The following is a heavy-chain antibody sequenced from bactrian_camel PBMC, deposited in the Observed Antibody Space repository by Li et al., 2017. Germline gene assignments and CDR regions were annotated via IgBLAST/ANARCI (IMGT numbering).Heavy chain of an antibody. CDR2: IPTGSSE. CDR1: GYSVSSCS. V-gene: IGHV3S55*01. J-gene: IGHJ4*01. Sequence: HVQLVESGGGSVQAGGSPTLSCAVFGYSVSSCSMAWYRHAPGLGRELVARIPTGSSEYIADSVKGRFTISIDNAKNTLYLQMNSLRADDTAMYYCAIGLFADFGLGRGTQVTVS. D-gene: IGHD5*01.